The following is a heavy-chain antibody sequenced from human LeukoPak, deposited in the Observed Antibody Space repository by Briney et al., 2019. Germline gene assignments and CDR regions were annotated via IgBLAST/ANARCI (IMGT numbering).Heavy chain of an antibody. CDR1: GFTFSSSA. J-gene: IGHJ4*02. V-gene: IGHV3-23*01. D-gene: IGHD3-22*01. CDR3: ATTLHSGYYDLY. Sequence: GGSLRLSCAASGFTFSSSAMSWVRQAPGKGLEWVSGIGGSGAGTYYAVSVKGRFTISRDDSKNTLYLQMNSLRAEDTAVYYCATTLHSGYYDLYWGQGTLVTVSS. CDR2: IGGSGAGT.